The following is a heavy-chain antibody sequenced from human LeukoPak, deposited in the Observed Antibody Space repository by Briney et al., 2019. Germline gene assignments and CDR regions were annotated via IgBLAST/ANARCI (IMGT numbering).Heavy chain of an antibody. CDR2: ISSSSSYI. J-gene: IGHJ5*02. D-gene: IGHD4-11*01. CDR1: GFTFSSYS. CDR3: ARGGRTVTSWGGFDP. V-gene: IGHV3-21*01. Sequence: NPGGSLRLSCAASGFTFSSYSMNWVRQAPGKGLEWVSSISSSSSYIYYADSVKGRFTSSRDNAKNSLYLQMNSLRAEDTAVYYCARGGRTVTSWGGFDPWGQGTLVTVSS.